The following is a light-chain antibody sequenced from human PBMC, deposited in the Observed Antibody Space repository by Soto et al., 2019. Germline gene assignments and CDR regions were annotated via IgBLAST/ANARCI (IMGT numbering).Light chain of an antibody. CDR2: SNN. CDR3: AAWDDSMNGYV. Sequence: VLAQPPSASGTPGQRVTISCSGSSSNIGSTTVNWYQQLPGAAPKLLIYSNNQRPSGVPDRFSGSKSDTSASLAISGLQSEDEADYYCAAWDDSMNGYVFGSGTKVTV. CDR1: SSNIGSTT. J-gene: IGLJ1*01. V-gene: IGLV1-44*01.